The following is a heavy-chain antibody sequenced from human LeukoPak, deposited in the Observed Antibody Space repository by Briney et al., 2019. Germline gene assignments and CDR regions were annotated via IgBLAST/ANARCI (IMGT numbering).Heavy chain of an antibody. D-gene: IGHD3-10*02. CDR3: ARDTEPTEYYYVPQEYFQH. CDR1: GYTFTGYY. V-gene: IGHV1-2*02. Sequence: ASVKVSCKASGYTFTGYYMHWVRQAPGQGLEWMGWVNPNSGGTNYAQKFQGRVTMTRDTSISTAYMELSRLRSDDTAVYYCARDTEPTEYYYVPQEYFQHWGQGTLVTVSS. CDR2: VNPNSGGT. J-gene: IGHJ1*01.